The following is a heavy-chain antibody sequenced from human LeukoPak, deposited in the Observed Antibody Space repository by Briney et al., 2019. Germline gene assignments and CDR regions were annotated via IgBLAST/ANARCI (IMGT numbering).Heavy chain of an antibody. CDR2: ISSNGGST. D-gene: IGHD3-10*01. CDR1: GFTFSSYA. CDR3: ARDGRFGELLFDY. Sequence: GGSLRLSCAASGFTFSSYAVHWVRQAPGKGLEYVSAISSNGGSTYYANSVKGRFTISRDNSKNTLYLQMNSLRAEDTAVYYCARDGRFGELLFDYWGQGTLVTVSS. J-gene: IGHJ4*02. V-gene: IGHV3-64*01.